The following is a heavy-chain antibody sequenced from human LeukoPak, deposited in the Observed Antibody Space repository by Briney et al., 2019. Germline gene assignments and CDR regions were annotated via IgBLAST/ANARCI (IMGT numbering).Heavy chain of an antibody. J-gene: IGHJ4*02. V-gene: IGHV3-21*05. CDR3: ARDYGGSSPFDY. Sequence: GGSLRLSCAASGFTFSTYSMNWVRQAPGKGLEWVSYISSSGSDIYYADSVKGRFTISRDNAKNSLYLHMNSLRAEDTAVYYCARDYGGSSPFDYWGQGTLVTVSS. CDR2: ISSSGSDI. CDR1: GFTFSTYS. D-gene: IGHD4-23*01.